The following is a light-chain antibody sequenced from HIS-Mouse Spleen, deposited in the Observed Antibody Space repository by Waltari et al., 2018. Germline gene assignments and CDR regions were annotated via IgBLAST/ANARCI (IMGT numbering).Light chain of an antibody. CDR1: SSDVGGFNY. CDR2: DVS. CDR3: CSYAGSYTWV. J-gene: IGLJ3*02. V-gene: IGLV2-11*01. Sequence: QSALTQPRSVSGSPGQSVTISCTGTSSDVGGFNYVPWSQQHPGKAPKLRSYDVSKWPSGVPDRFSGSKSGNTASLTISGLQAEDEADYYCCSYAGSYTWVFGGGTKLTVL.